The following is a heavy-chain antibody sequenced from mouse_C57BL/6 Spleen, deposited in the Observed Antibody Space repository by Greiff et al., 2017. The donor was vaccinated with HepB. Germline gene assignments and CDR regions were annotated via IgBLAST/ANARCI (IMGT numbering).Heavy chain of an antibody. Sequence: QVHLKQSGAELARPGASVKMSCKASGYTFTSYTMHWVKQRPGQGLEWIGDINPSSGYTKYNQKFKDKATLTADKSSSTAYMQLSSLTSEDSAVYYCARAYDYASWFAYWGQGTLVTVSA. V-gene: IGHV1-4*01. D-gene: IGHD2-4*01. J-gene: IGHJ3*01. CDR1: GYTFTSYT. CDR3: ARAYDYASWFAY. CDR2: INPSSGYT.